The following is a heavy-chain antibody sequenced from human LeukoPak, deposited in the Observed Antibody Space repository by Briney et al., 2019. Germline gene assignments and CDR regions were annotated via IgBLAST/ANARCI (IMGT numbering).Heavy chain of an antibody. CDR3: ARDDILTGYYSPYYYYYGMDV. CDR1: GGSFSGYY. V-gene: IGHV4-34*01. D-gene: IGHD3-9*01. CDR2: INHSGST. J-gene: IGHJ6*02. Sequence: SETLSLTCAVYGGSFSGYYWSWIRQPPGKGLEWIGEINHSGSTNYNPSLKSRVTISVDTSKNQFSLKLSSVTAADTAVYYRARDDILTGYYSPYYYYYGMDVWGQGTTVTVSS.